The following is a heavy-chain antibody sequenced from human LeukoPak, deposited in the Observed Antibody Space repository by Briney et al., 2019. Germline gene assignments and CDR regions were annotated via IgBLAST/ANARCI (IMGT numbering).Heavy chain of an antibody. CDR3: ARPQGGRQLWLHFDY. Sequence: GGSLRLSCAASGFTFSDYYMNWIRQAPGKGLEWVSSISSSSSYIYYADSVKGRFTISRDNAKNSLYLQMNSLRAEDTAVYYCARPQGGRQLWLHFDYWGQGTLVTVSS. J-gene: IGHJ4*02. CDR1: GFTFSDYY. V-gene: IGHV3-21*01. CDR2: ISSSSSYI. D-gene: IGHD5-18*01.